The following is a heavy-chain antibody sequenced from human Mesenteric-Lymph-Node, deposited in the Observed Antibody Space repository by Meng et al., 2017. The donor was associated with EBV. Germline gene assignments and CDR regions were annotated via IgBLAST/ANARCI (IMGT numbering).Heavy chain of an antibody. CDR2: IGAYNGNT. Sequence: QVQLVQSGGEVKKPGASVRVSCKASGYTFSNHGISWVRQAPGQGLEWMGWIGAYNGNTNYAQKVQGRVTMTTDTSTTTAYMELRSLRSDDTAVYYCARVPSIAAAGYATFNYWGQGTLVTVSS. J-gene: IGHJ4*02. CDR3: ARVPSIAAAGYATFNY. CDR1: GYTFSNHG. V-gene: IGHV1-18*01. D-gene: IGHD6-13*01.